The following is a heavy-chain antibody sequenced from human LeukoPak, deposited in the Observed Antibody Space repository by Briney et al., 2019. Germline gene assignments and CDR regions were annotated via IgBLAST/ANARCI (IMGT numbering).Heavy chain of an antibody. CDR2: INGDGSST. Sequence: PGGSLRLSCAAPGFTFSTYWIYWVRQAPGKGLVWVSRINGDGSSTNYADSVKGRFTISRDNAKNTLYLQMNSLRAEDTAVYYCARGYYSGPGGYWGQGTLVTVSS. CDR1: GFTFSTYW. D-gene: IGHD4-23*01. CDR3: ARGYYSGPGGY. V-gene: IGHV3-74*01. J-gene: IGHJ4*02.